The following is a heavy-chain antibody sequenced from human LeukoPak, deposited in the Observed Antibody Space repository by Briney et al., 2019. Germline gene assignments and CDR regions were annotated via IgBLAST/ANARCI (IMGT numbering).Heavy chain of an antibody. V-gene: IGHV4-31*03. J-gene: IGHJ5*02. CDR2: IYYSGST. D-gene: IGHD3-10*01. CDR1: GGSISSGGYY. CDR3: ARVWDYYGSGSYYNVWFVP. Sequence: SETLSLTCTVSGGSISSGGYYWSWIRQLPGKGLEWIGYIYYSGSTYYNPSLKSRVTISVDTSKNQFSLKLSSVTAADTAVYHCARVWDYYGSGSYYNVWFVPWGQGTLVTVSS.